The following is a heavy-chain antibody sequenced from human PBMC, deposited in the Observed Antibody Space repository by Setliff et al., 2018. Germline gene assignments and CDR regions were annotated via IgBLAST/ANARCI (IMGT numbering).Heavy chain of an antibody. D-gene: IGHD6-13*01. J-gene: IGHJ4*02. V-gene: IGHV1-46*01. CDR1: GYTFTSYY. CDR3: GRAGVAAADRKGLLDH. Sequence: ASVKVSCKASGYTFTSYYMYWVRQAPGQGFEWMGTINTGGGSASIVDQFQGRVTMTSDTSTSTVYLDLSGLTSEDTAVYYCGRAGVAAADRKGLLDHWGQGTLVTVSS. CDR2: INTGGGSA.